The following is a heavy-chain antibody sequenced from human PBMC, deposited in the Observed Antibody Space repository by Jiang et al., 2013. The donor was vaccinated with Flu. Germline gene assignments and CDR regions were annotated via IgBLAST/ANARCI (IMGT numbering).Heavy chain of an antibody. J-gene: IGHJ4*02. CDR3: ARIFGYGDYPNYFDY. CDR1: GYSFTSYW. CDR2: IYPGDSDT. V-gene: IGHV5-51*03. D-gene: IGHD4-17*01. Sequence: VKKPGESLKISCKGSGYSFTSYWIGWVRQMPGKGLEWMGIIYPGDSDTRYSPSFQGQVTISADKSISTAYLQWSSLKASDTAMYYCARIFGYGDYPNYFDYWGQGTLVTVSS.